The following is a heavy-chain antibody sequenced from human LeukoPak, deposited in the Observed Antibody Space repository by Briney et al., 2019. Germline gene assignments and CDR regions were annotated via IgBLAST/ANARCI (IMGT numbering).Heavy chain of an antibody. CDR1: RFTFSSYA. CDR2: IGGTGDKT. J-gene: IGHJ4*02. V-gene: IGHV3-23*01. CDR3: AKDPVVYHGGSGWHYFDH. D-gene: IGHD6-19*01. Sequence: GGSLRLSCAASRFTFSSYAMSWVRQAPGRGLEWVSTIGGTGDKTYYADSVKGRFTISRDNSMGTLYLQMNSLKAEDTAVYYCAKDPVVYHGGSGWHYFDHWGQGTLVTASS.